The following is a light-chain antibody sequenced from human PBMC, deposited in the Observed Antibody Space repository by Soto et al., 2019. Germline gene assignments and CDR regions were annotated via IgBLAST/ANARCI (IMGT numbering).Light chain of an antibody. CDR3: QQYGSSPRLT. V-gene: IGKV3-20*01. Sequence: PGERVTLSCRASQSVSSSYLTWYQQKPGQAPRLLIYGASTRATSIPARFSGSGSGTDFTLTISSLQPEDFAVYYCQQYGSSPRLTFGGGTKVEIK. J-gene: IGKJ4*01. CDR2: GAS. CDR1: QSVSSSY.